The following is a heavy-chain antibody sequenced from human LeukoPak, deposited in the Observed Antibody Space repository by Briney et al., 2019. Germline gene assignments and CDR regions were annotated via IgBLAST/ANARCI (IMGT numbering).Heavy chain of an antibody. CDR2: ISTNGNT. V-gene: IGHV4-4*07. CDR1: GGSISSYY. J-gene: IGHJ6*03. CDR3: ARGSGPYFYYYMDV. Sequence: PSETLSLTCTVSGGSISSYYWSWIRQPAGKGLEWIGRISTNGNTNYNPSLKSRVTMSLDTSKNQFSLNLTSVTAADTAVYYCARGSGPYFYYYMDVWGKGTTVTISS.